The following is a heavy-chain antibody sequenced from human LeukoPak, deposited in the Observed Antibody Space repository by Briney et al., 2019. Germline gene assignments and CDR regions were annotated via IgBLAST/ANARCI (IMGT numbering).Heavy chain of an antibody. CDR1: GGSFSGYY. CDR3: ARTRGSYGDSENYYYYYMDV. V-gene: IGHV4-34*01. CDR2: INHSGST. J-gene: IGHJ6*03. Sequence: SETLSLTCAVYGGSFSGYYWSWIRQPPGKGLEWIGEINHSGSTNYNPSLKSRVTISVDTSKNQFSLKLSSVTAADTAVYDCARTRGSYGDSENYYYYYMDVWGKGTTVTVSS. D-gene: IGHD4-17*01.